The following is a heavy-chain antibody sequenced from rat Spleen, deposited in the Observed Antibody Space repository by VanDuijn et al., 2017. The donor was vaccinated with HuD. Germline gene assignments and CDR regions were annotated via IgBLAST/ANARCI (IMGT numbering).Heavy chain of an antibody. CDR2: ITNTGGSI. CDR3: ARPPPSYYGYSLRIDY. D-gene: IGHD1-7*01. J-gene: IGHJ3*01. V-gene: IGHV5-31*01. CDR1: GFTFNNYW. Sequence: EVQLVESGGGLVQPGRSLKLSCVASGFTFNNYWMSWIRQAPGKGLEWVASITNTGGSIYYPDSVKGRFTISRDIAKSTLYLQMDSLRSEDTATYYCARPPPSYYGYSLRIDYWGQGTLVTVSS.